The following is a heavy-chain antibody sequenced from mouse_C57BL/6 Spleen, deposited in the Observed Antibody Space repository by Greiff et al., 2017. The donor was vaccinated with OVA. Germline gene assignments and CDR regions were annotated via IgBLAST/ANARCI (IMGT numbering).Heavy chain of an antibody. CDR1: GYTFTSYW. CDR2: IDPSDSYT. V-gene: IGHV1-50*01. J-gene: IGHJ3*01. CDR3: ARRGPGFAY. Sequence: QVQLQQPGAELVKPGASVKLSCKASGYTFTSYWMQWVKQRPGQGLEWIGEIDPSDSYTNYNQKFKGKATLTVDTSSSTAYMQLSSLTSEDSAVYYCARRGPGFAYWGKGTLVTVSA.